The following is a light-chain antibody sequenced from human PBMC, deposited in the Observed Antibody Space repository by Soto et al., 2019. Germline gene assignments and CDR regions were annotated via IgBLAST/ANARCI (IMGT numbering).Light chain of an antibody. Sequence: IVMTQSPASLSVFRGQRVALSCRASQGVGTNLAWYQQKPGQAPRLLIYGASTRATGIPVRFSGSWSGTDFTLTISGLQSEDFAVYYCQQYDNWPPWTFGQGTKVEIK. CDR1: QGVGTN. CDR3: QQYDNWPPWT. CDR2: GAS. J-gene: IGKJ1*01. V-gene: IGKV3-15*01.